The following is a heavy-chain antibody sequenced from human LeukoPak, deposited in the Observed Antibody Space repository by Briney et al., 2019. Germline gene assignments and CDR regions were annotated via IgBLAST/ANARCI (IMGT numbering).Heavy chain of an antibody. CDR2: IYHSGST. Sequence: SETLSLTCTVSGGSISSGGYYWSWIRQPPGKGLEWIGYIYHSGSTYYNPSLKSRVTISVDRSKNQFSLKLSSVTAADTAVYYCARANSARDAFDIWGQGTMVTVSS. J-gene: IGHJ3*02. D-gene: IGHD6-6*01. CDR1: GGSISSGGYY. CDR3: ARANSARDAFDI. V-gene: IGHV4-30-2*01.